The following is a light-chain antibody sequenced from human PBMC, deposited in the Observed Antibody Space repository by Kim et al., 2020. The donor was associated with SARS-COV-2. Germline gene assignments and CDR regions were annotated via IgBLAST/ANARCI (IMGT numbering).Light chain of an antibody. V-gene: IGKV3-20*01. J-gene: IGKJ2*03. CDR2: GVA. Sequence: APGERGTLSCKTSQSVSRSSLAWYQQKPGQAPRLLIYGVATRATGISDRFSGSGSGTDFTLTISRREPEEFAVYYCQQYGSAPYSFGEGTKLEI. CDR3: QQYGSAPYS. CDR1: QSVSRSS.